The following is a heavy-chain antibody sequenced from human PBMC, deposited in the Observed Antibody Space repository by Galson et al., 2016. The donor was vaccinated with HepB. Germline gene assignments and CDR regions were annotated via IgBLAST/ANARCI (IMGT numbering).Heavy chain of an antibody. D-gene: IGHD6-13*01. J-gene: IGHJ4*02. V-gene: IGHV3-30-3*01. Sequence: SLRLSCAASGLTFSNYIMHWVRQTPGKGLEWVAVVSYDGSNKYYADFVKGRFTISKDNSKDTLFLQMNSLRAEDTAVYYCAGDGGVAAAAYYFDYWGQGTLVTVSS. CDR3: AGDGGVAAAAYYFDY. CDR1: GLTFSNYI. CDR2: VSYDGSNK.